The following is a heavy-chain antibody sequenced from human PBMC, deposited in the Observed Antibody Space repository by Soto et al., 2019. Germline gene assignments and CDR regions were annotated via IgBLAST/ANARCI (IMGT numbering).Heavy chain of an antibody. CDR2: IYYSGST. D-gene: IGHD4-17*01. J-gene: IGHJ4*02. CDR1: GGSINNYY. Sequence: SETLSLTCTVSGGSINNYYWSWIRQPPGKGLEWIGYIYYSGSTNYNPSLKSRVTISVDTSKNQFSLKLSSVTAADTAVYYCARSLYGDYHNFDYWGQGTLVTVS. V-gene: IGHV4-59*01. CDR3: ARSLYGDYHNFDY.